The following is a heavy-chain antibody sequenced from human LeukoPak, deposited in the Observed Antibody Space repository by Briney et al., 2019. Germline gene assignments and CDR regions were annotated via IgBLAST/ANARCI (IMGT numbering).Heavy chain of an antibody. Sequence: GGSLRLSCTASGFTLSSFGMHWVRQAPGKGLEWVAVISDDGSNRYYADSVKGRFTISRDNSKNTLYLQMNTLRADDTAVYYCARGRDTSRYTGGYFDYWGQGTLVTVSS. V-gene: IGHV3-30*03. D-gene: IGHD6-13*01. CDR3: ARGRDTSRYTGGYFDY. CDR2: ISDDGSNR. J-gene: IGHJ4*02. CDR1: GFTLSSFG.